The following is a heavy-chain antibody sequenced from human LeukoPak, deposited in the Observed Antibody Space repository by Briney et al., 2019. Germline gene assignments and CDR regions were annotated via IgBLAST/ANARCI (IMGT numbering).Heavy chain of an antibody. CDR3: AGGDSGSYYMSNWFDP. Sequence: TTSETLSLTCTVSGGSISSYYWSWIRQPPGKGLEWTGYIYYSGSTNYNPSLKSRVTISVDTSKNQFSLKLSSVTAADTAVYYCAGGDSGSYYMSNWFDPWGQGTLVTVSS. CDR1: GGSISSYY. CDR2: IYYSGST. D-gene: IGHD1-26*01. J-gene: IGHJ5*02. V-gene: IGHV4-59*01.